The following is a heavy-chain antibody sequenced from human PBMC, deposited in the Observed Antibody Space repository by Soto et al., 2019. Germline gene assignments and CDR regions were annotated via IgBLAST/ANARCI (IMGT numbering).Heavy chain of an antibody. Sequence: ASVKVSCKASGGTFSSYAISWVRQAPGQGLEWMGGIIPIFGTASYAQKFQGRVKITADESTSTAYMELSSLRSEDTAVYYCARGVDSLYYGMDVWGQGTTVTVSS. V-gene: IGHV1-69*13. CDR1: GGTFSSYA. CDR3: ARGVDSLYYGMDV. D-gene: IGHD3-3*01. CDR2: IIPIFGTA. J-gene: IGHJ6*02.